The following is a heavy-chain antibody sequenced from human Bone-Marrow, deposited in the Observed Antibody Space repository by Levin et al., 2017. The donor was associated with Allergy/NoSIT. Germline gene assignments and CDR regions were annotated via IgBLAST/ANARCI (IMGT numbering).Heavy chain of an antibody. D-gene: IGHD6-13*01. V-gene: IGHV2-5*02. CDR1: GFSLSTSGVG. CDR2: IYWDDDK. CDR3: AHPPRYGSSWYWFDP. J-gene: IGHJ5*02. Sequence: ESGPTLVKPTQTLTLTCTFSGFSLSTSGVGVGWIRQPPGKALEWLALIYWDDDKRYSPSLKSRLTITKDTSKNQVVLTMTNMDPVDTATYYCAHPPRYGSSWYWFDPWGQGTLVTVSS.